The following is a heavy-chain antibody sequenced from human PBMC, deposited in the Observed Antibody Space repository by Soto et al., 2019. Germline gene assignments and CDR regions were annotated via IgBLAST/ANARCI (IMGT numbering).Heavy chain of an antibody. V-gene: IGHV1-69*13. CDR1: GGTFSSYA. J-gene: IGHJ6*02. D-gene: IGHD6-6*01. CDR2: IIPIFGTA. Sequence: SVKVSCKASGGTFSSYAISWVRQAPGQGLEWMGGIIPIFGTANYAQKFQGRVTITADESTSTAYMELSSLRSEDTAVYYCAATVAARMYYYGMDVWGQGTTVTVSS. CDR3: AATVAARMYYYGMDV.